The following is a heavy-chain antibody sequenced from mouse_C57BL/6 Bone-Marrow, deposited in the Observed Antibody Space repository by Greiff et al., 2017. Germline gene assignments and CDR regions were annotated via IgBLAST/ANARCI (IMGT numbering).Heavy chain of an antibody. CDR3: ARDYYDYGFAY. D-gene: IGHD2-4*01. CDR1: GYSFTGYF. V-gene: IGHV1-20*01. CDR2: INPYNGDT. J-gene: IGHJ3*01. Sequence: EVKLMESGPELVKPGDSVKISCKASGYSFTGYFMNWVMQSHGKSLEWIGRINPYNGDTFYNQKFKGKATLTVDKSSSTAHMELRSLTSEDSAVYYCARDYYDYGFAYWGQGTLVTVSA.